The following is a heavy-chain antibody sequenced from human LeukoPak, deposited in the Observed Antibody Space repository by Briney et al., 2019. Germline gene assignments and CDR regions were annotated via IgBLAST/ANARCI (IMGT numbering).Heavy chain of an antibody. CDR1: GGSISSYY. J-gene: IGHJ4*02. D-gene: IGHD3-22*01. V-gene: IGHV4-4*07. CDR2: IYTSGST. Sequence: SETLSLTCTVSGGSISSYYWSWIRQPAGKGLEWIGRIYTSGSTNYNPSLKSRVTMSVDTSKNQFSLKLSSVTAADTAVYYCARDMYYYDSSGSALDYWGQGTLVTVSS. CDR3: ARDMYYYDSSGSALDY.